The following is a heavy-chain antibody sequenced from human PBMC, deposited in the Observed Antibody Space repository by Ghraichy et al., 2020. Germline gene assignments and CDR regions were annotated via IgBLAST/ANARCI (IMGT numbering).Heavy chain of an antibody. J-gene: IGHJ6*02. CDR1: GFTFSSYS. CDR2: ISSSSSTI. D-gene: IGHD3-3*01. CDR3: ARDPFIPITIFGVVTQYYYGMDV. Sequence: GGSLRLSCAASGFTFSSYSMNWVRQAPGKGLEWVSYISSSSSTIYYADSVKGRFTISRDNAKNSLYLQMNSLRDEDTAVYYCARDPFIPITIFGVVTQYYYGMDVWGQGTTVTVSS. V-gene: IGHV3-48*02.